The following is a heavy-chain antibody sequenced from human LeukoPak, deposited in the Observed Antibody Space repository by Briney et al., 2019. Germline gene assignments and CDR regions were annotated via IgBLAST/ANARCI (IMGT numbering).Heavy chain of an antibody. Sequence: GGSLRLSCAASGFTFSSYAMHWVRQAPGKGLEWVAVISYDGSNKYYADSVKGRFTISRDNSKSTLYLQMNSLRAADTAVYYCAKGGLRDGYSYASWGQGTLITVSS. J-gene: IGHJ5*02. CDR2: ISYDGSNK. CDR3: AKGGLRDGYSYAS. D-gene: IGHD5-24*01. CDR1: GFTFSSYA. V-gene: IGHV3-30*04.